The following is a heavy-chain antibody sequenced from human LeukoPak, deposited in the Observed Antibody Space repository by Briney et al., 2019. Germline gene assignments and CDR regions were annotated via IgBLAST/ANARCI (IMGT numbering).Heavy chain of an antibody. V-gene: IGHV3-23*01. Sequence: PGGSLRLSCAASGFTFSSYVMNWVRQAPGKGLEWVSGISDSGGGTYYADSVKGRFTISRDNSKNTLYLQMNSLRAEDTAVYYCAKLPGRAADYWGQGTLSPSPQ. CDR1: GFTFSSYV. CDR2: ISDSGGGT. CDR3: AKLPGRAADY. J-gene: IGHJ4*02.